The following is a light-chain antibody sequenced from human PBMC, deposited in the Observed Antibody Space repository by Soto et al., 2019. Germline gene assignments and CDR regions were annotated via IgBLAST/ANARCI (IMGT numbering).Light chain of an antibody. CDR1: QGIGSY. Sequence: DIQMTQSPSSLSASVGDRVTITCRASQGIGSYLAWYQQKPGKAPALLIYDASTLQSGVPSRFSGSGSGTEFTLTISSLQPEDFATYYCLRLDNYPLTFGGGTKVEI. J-gene: IGKJ4*01. CDR3: LRLDNYPLT. CDR2: DAS. V-gene: IGKV1-9*01.